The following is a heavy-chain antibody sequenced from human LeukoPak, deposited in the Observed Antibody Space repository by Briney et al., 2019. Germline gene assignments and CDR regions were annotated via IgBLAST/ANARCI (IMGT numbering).Heavy chain of an antibody. CDR3: ARRYDFWSGYPPPLDY. CDR1: GGSISSYY. J-gene: IGHJ4*02. D-gene: IGHD3-3*01. Sequence: TSETLSLTCTVSGGSISSYYWSWIRQPPGKGLEWIGYIYYSGSTNYHPSLKSRVTISVDTTKKQFSLKLSSVTAADTAVYYCARRYDFWSGYPPPLDYWGQGTLVTVSS. CDR2: IYYSGST. V-gene: IGHV4-59*12.